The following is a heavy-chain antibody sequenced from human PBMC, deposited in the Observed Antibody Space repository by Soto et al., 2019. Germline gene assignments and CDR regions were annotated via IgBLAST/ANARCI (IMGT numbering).Heavy chain of an antibody. J-gene: IGHJ4*02. CDR3: ARYYDILSELDY. Sequence: SETLSLTCTVSGGSISSGDDYWSWIRQPPGKGLEWIGYIYYSGSTHYNPSLKSRVTISVDTSKNQFSLKLSSVTAADTAVYYCARYYDILSELDYWGQGTLVTVSS. CDR2: IYYSGST. V-gene: IGHV4-30-4*01. D-gene: IGHD3-9*01. CDR1: GGSISSGDDY.